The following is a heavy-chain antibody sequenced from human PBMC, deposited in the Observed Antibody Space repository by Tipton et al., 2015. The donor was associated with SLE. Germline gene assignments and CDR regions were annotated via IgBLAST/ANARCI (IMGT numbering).Heavy chain of an antibody. V-gene: IGHV3-48*01. CDR3: ARDSNIGVLRFLEWFP. CDR2: ISSSSSTI. D-gene: IGHD3-3*01. CDR1: GFTFSSYS. J-gene: IGHJ4*02. Sequence: SLRLSCAASGFTFSSYSMNWVRQAPGKGLEWVSYISSSSSTIYYADSVKGRFTISRDNAKNSLYLQMNSLRAEDTAVYYCARDSNIGVLRFLEWFPRGQGTLVTVSS.